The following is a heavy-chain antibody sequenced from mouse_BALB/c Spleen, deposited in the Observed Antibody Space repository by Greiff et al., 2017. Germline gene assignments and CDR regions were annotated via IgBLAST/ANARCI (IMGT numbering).Heavy chain of an antibody. CDR3: ARSELGRFAY. J-gene: IGHJ3*01. CDR1: GFSLTSYC. V-gene: IGHV2-9*02. CDR2: IWAGGST. Sequence: QVQLKESGPGLVAPSQCLSLSCTASGFSLTSYCVNWVRQPPGQGLEWLGVIWAGGSTNYNSAPMYRLSISKDNSKSQVFLKMSSLQTDDTAMYYCARSELGRFAYWGQGTLVTVSA. D-gene: IGHD4-1*01.